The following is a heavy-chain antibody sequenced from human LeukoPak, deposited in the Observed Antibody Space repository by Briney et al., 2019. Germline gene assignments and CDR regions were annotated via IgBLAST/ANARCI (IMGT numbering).Heavy chain of an antibody. CDR3: AKSSSSLQGYYYYYMDV. Sequence: GGSLRLSCAASGFTFSSYSMNWVRQAPGKGLEWVSSISSSSSYIYYADSVKGRFTISRDNAKNSLYLQMNSLRAEDTAVYYCAKSSSSLQGYYYYYMDVWGKGTTVTVSS. V-gene: IGHV3-21*04. CDR2: ISSSSSYI. D-gene: IGHD6-6*01. CDR1: GFTFSSYS. J-gene: IGHJ6*03.